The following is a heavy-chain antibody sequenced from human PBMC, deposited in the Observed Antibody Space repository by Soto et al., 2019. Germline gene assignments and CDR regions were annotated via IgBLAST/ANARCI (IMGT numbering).Heavy chain of an antibody. CDR1: GFTFSSYG. Sequence: QVQLVESGGGVVQPGRSLRLSCAASGFTFSSYGMHWVRRAPGKGLEWVAVISYDGSNKYYADSVKGRFTISRDNSKNTLYLQMNSLRAEDTAVYYCAKDRHQLVLDYWGQGTLVTVSS. V-gene: IGHV3-30*18. CDR2: ISYDGSNK. D-gene: IGHD6-13*01. J-gene: IGHJ4*02. CDR3: AKDRHQLVLDY.